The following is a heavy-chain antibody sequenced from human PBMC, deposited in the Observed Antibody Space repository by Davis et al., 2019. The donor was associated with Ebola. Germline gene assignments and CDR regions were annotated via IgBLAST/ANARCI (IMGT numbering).Heavy chain of an antibody. CDR2: INTDSSYF. V-gene: IGHV3-21*06. D-gene: IGHD3-3*01. CDR3: ARDAYSDFWSGYTYQPPGDF. Sequence: GESLKISCAASGFTFNNYAMNWVRQAPGKGLEWVSSINTDSSYFYYADSVKGRFTISRDNAKNSLYLQMNSLRAEDTAVYYCARDAYSDFWSGYTYQPPGDFWGQGALVTASS. CDR1: GFTFNNYA. J-gene: IGHJ4*02.